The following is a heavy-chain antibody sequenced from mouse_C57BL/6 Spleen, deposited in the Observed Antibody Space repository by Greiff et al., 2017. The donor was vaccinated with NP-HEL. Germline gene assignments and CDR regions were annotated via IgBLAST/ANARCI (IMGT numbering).Heavy chain of an antibody. J-gene: IGHJ2*01. CDR2: INPNNGGT. D-gene: IGHD2-14*01. CDR3: ARGGYSTRDYFDY. Sequence: EVQLQQSGPELVKPGASVKISCKASGYTFTDYYMNWVKQSHGKSLEWIGDINPNNGGTSYNQKFKGKATLTVDKSSSTAYMELRSLTSEDSAVYYCARGGYSTRDYFDYWGQGTTLTVSS. CDR1: GYTFTDYY. V-gene: IGHV1-26*01.